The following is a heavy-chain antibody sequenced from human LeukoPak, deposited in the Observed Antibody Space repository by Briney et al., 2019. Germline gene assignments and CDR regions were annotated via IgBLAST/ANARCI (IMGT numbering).Heavy chain of an antibody. Sequence: GGSLRLSCAASGFTFSSHEMNWVRQAPGKGLEWVAYISGSGSVIYYADSVRGRFTISRDNAKDSLCLQMNSLRAEDTAVYYCARELKTASGTWWFDAWGQGTLVTVSS. CDR1: GFTFSSHE. V-gene: IGHV3-48*03. D-gene: IGHD6-13*01. CDR3: ARELKTASGTWWFDA. CDR2: ISGSGSVI. J-gene: IGHJ5*02.